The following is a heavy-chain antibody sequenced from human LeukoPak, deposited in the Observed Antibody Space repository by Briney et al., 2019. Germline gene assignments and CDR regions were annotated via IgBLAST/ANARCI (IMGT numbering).Heavy chain of an antibody. Sequence: ESLTLSCAASGCTFSSYWMHWVRQAPGKGLVWVSRINSDGSSTSYADSVKGRFTISRDNAKNTLYLQMNSLRAEDTAVYYCARVPHGSGSLNWFDPWGQGTLVTVSS. CDR1: GCTFSSYW. D-gene: IGHD3-10*01. CDR3: ARVPHGSGSLNWFDP. J-gene: IGHJ5*02. CDR2: INSDGSST. V-gene: IGHV3-74*01.